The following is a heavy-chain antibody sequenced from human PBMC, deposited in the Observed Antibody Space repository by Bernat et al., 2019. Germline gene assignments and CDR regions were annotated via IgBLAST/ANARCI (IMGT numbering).Heavy chain of an antibody. CDR1: GFTFDDYT. CDR2: ISWDGVST. J-gene: IGHJ4*02. D-gene: IGHD6-13*01. V-gene: IGHV3-43*01. Sequence: EVQLVESGGVVVQPGGSLRLSCAASGFTFDDYTMHWVRQAPGKGLEWVSLISWDGVSTYYADSVKGRFTISRDKSKNSLYVQMKSLRTEDTTLYYCAKGGDSSSFKPDFDYWGQGTLVTVSS. CDR3: AKGGDSSSFKPDFDY.